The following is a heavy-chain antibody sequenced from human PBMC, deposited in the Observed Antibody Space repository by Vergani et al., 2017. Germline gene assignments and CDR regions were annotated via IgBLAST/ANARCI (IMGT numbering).Heavy chain of an antibody. CDR1: GYSFTSYW. Sequence: EVQLVQSGAEVKKPGESLRISCKGSGYSFTSYWISWVRQMPGKGLEWMGRIDPSDSYTNYSPSFQGHVTISADKSISTAYLQWSSLKASDTAMYYCAKDMYYYDSSGYYLDIDYWGQGTLVTVSS. V-gene: IGHV5-10-1*03. D-gene: IGHD3-22*01. CDR3: AKDMYYYDSSGYYLDIDY. J-gene: IGHJ4*02. CDR2: IDPSDSYT.